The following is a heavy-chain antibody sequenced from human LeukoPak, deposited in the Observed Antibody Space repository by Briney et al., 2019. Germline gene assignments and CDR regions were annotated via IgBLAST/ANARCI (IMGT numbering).Heavy chain of an antibody. Sequence: GASVKVSCKASGYTFTSYAMNWVRQAPGQGLEWMGWINTNTGNPTYAQGFTGRFVFSLDTSVSTAYLQISSLKAEDTAVYYCAREDWTCSGGSCYPRGYNWFDPWGQGTLVTVSS. CDR1: GYTFTSYA. CDR2: INTNTGNP. V-gene: IGHV7-4-1*02. J-gene: IGHJ5*02. D-gene: IGHD2-15*01. CDR3: AREDWTCSGGSCYPRGYNWFDP.